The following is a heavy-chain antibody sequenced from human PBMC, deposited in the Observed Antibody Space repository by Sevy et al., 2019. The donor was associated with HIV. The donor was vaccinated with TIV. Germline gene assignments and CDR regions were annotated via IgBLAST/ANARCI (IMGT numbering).Heavy chain of an antibody. CDR3: ARGSIGVDY. V-gene: IGHV3-53*01. Sequence: GGSLRLSCAASGFVVSSYYMNWVSQAPGKGLEWVSVIYSGGSTYYTDPVKGRFTISRDISKNTLYLQMNSLRAEDTAVYFCARGSIGVDYWGQGTLVTVSS. CDR2: IYSGGST. D-gene: IGHD6-6*01. J-gene: IGHJ4*02. CDR1: GFVVSSYY.